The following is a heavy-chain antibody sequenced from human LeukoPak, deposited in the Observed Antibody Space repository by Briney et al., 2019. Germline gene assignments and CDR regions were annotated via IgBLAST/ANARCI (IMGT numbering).Heavy chain of an antibody. CDR3: TKDYSGWSRDY. D-gene: IGHD6-19*01. CDR2: IYDSGST. Sequence: SETLSLTCTVSGGSIRSSYYYWGWIRQPPGKGLEWIGSIYDSGSTYYNPSLKSRVTISVDTSKNQFSLELSSMTAADTAVYYCTKDYSGWSRDYWGQGTLVTVSS. J-gene: IGHJ4*02. V-gene: IGHV4-39*02. CDR1: GGSIRSSYYY.